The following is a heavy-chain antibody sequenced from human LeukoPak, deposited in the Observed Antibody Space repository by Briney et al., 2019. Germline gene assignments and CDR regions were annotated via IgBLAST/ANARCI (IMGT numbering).Heavy chain of an antibody. CDR3: VADGRDAGNIYFHH. V-gene: IGHV3-64D*06. D-gene: IGHD5-24*01. J-gene: IGHJ1*01. CDR2: ISGNGVTT. Sequence: GGSLILSCSASGFPFSISAMHWVRQAPGKGLQYVSVISGNGVTTSYADSVKGRVTISRDNSKNMVYLQMSSLRAEDTAVYYCVADGRDAGNIYFHHWGKVTLVTVSS. CDR1: GFPFSISA.